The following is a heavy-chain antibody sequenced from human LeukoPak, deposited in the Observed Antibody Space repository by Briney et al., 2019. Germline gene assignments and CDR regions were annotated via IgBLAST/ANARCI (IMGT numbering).Heavy chain of an antibody. J-gene: IGHJ4*02. CDR3: ARGDGSFDY. V-gene: IGHV3-30*14. Sequence: PGGSLRLSCAASGFTFSSFVMHWVRQAPGKGLEWLAVVSFDGSNKYYAESVKGRFTISRDNSKNTLYLQMNSLRAEDTAVYYCARGDGSFDYWGQGILVTVSS. D-gene: IGHD5-24*01. CDR1: GFTFSSFV. CDR2: VSFDGSNK.